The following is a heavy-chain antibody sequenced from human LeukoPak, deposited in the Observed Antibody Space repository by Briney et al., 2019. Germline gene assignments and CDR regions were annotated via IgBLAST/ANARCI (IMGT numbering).Heavy chain of an antibody. CDR3: ARGDSSGWGLDY. V-gene: IGHV3-7*01. J-gene: IGHJ4*02. CDR1: GFTFSSYS. D-gene: IGHD6-19*01. CDR2: IKKDGSEK. Sequence: GGSLRLSCAASGFTFSSYSMNWVRQAPGKGLEWVANIKKDGSEKYYVDSVKGRFTISRDNAKNSLYLQMNSLRAEDTAVYYCARGDSSGWGLDYWGLGTLVTVSS.